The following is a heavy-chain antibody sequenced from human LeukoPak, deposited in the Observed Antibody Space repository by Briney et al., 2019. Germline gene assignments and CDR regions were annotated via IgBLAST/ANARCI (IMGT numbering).Heavy chain of an antibody. Sequence: PGGSLRLSCAASGFTFSSYAMSWVRQAPGKGLEWVSAISGSGGSTYYADSVKGRFTISRDNSKNTLYLQMNSLRAEDTAVYYCAKVGASGSYLGAPFDPWGQGTLVTVSS. V-gene: IGHV3-23*01. CDR2: ISGSGGST. CDR3: AKVGASGSYLGAPFDP. J-gene: IGHJ5*02. CDR1: GFTFSSYA. D-gene: IGHD1-26*01.